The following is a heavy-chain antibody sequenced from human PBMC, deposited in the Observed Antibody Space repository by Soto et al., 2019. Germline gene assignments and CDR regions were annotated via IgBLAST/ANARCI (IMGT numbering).Heavy chain of an antibody. CDR3: ARRLKESGTFYDFWSGHVVSYFGS. CDR1: GFSLSTSGVG. Sequence: QITLTESGPTLVKPTQTLTLTCTFSGFSLSTSGVGVGWIRQTPGKALEWLALIYWDDDKRYSPFLKSRLTITKDTSKNQVVLTMTNVDPVDTATYDCARRLKESGTFYDFWSGHVVSYFGSWGQGTRVTVSS. D-gene: IGHD3-3*01. CDR2: IYWDDDK. J-gene: IGHJ4*02. V-gene: IGHV2-5*02.